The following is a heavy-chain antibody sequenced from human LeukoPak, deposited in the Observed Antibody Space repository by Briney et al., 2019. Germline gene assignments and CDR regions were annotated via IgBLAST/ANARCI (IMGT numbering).Heavy chain of an antibody. CDR3: AKYLEWLDYYYYGMDV. CDR1: GFTFSSYA. J-gene: IGHJ6*02. D-gene: IGHD6-19*01. V-gene: IGHV3-23*01. CDR2: ISGSGGST. Sequence: GGSLRLSCAASGFTFSSYAMSWVRQAPGKGLEWVPAISGSGGSTYYADSVKGRFTISRDNSKNTLYLQMNSLRAEDTAVYYCAKYLEWLDYYYYGMDVWGQGTTVTVSS.